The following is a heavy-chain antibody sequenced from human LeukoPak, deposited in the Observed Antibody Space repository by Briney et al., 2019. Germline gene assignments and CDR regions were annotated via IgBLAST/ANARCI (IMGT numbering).Heavy chain of an antibody. D-gene: IGHD3-10*01. V-gene: IGHV3-9*01. J-gene: IGHJ3*02. CDR3: ARSRIWFGELLILPHAFDI. Sequence: PGGSLRLPCAASGFTFDDYAMHWVRQAPGKGLEWVSGISWNSGSIGYADSVKGRFTISRDNAKNSLYLQMNSLRAEDTALYYCARSRIWFGELLILPHAFDIWAKGQWSPSLQ. CDR1: GFTFDDYA. CDR2: ISWNSGSI.